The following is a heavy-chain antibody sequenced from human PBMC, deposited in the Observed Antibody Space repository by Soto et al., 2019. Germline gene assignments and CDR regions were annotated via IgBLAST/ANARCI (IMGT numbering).Heavy chain of an antibody. V-gene: IGHV3-30*18. CDR1: GFTFSIYA. Sequence: QVQLVESGGGEVQPGRSLRLSCAASGFTFSIYAMHWVRQAPGKGLEWVAIISYDGSDKYYADSVKGRFTISRDNSKTTMNQQMKNLTPGDKAVYYCAKEEETAYVFDYWGQGTLVDVSS. CDR2: ISYDGSDK. J-gene: IGHJ4*02. D-gene: IGHD3-10*02. CDR3: AKEEETAYVFDY.